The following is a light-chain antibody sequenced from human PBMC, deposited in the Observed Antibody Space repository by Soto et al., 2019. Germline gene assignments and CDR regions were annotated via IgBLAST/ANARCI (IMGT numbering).Light chain of an antibody. CDR2: SND. Sequence: QSVLTQSPSVSGAPRQSVNISCSGGSSNIGSTSVDWYQQVPGMAPKLLIYSNDQRPSGVPDRISGSKSGTSGSLVISGLQAEDEADYFCATWDYNLNGVVFGGGTQLTVL. CDR3: ATWDYNLNGVV. CDR1: SSNIGSTS. J-gene: IGLJ2*01. V-gene: IGLV1-44*01.